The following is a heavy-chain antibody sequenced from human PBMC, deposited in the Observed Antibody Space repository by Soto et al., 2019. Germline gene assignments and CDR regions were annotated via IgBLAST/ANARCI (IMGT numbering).Heavy chain of an antibody. V-gene: IGHV1-69*01. CDR3: ARSSPYIVVRKPTGNQDYYGMDV. D-gene: IGHD2-2*01. CDR2: IIPVFGTT. Sequence: QVQLVQSGAEVKKPGSSVKVFCKASGGTFSNYTISWVRQAPGQGLEWMGGIIPVFGTTDYEQKLQGRVTITADGTTSTAYMKLSSLRSADTVVYYCARSSPYIVVRKPTGNQDYYGMDVWGQGTTVTVSS. J-gene: IGHJ6*02. CDR1: GGTFSNYT.